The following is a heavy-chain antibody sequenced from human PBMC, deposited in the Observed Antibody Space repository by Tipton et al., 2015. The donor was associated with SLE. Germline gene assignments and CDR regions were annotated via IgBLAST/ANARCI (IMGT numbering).Heavy chain of an antibody. Sequence: SLRLSCAASGFTFSNYWMTWVRQAPGKGLEWVANIKEDGGEKSYVDSVKGRFTISRDNAKNSLYLQMDNLRPEDTAVYYCATRQDSGWHQSFDYWGQGSLVTVSS. CDR1: GFTFSNYW. D-gene: IGHD6-19*01. CDR2: IKEDGGEK. CDR3: ATRQDSGWHQSFDY. J-gene: IGHJ4*02. V-gene: IGHV3-7*01.